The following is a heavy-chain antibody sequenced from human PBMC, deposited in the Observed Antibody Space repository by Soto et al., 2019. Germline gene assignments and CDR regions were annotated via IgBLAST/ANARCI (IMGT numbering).Heavy chain of an antibody. CDR3: ARWGGYDYGMDV. CDR1: GGSISSSSYY. D-gene: IGHD2-15*01. Sequence: SETLSLTCTVSGGSISSSSYYWGWIRQPPGKGLEWIGSIYYSGSTYYNPSLKSRVTISVDTSKNQFSLKLSSVTAADTAVYYCARWGGYDYGMDVWGQGTTVTVSS. CDR2: IYYSGST. J-gene: IGHJ6*02. V-gene: IGHV4-39*01.